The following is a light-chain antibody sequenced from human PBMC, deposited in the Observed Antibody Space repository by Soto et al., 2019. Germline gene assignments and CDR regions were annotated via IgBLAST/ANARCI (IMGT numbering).Light chain of an antibody. V-gene: IGKV2D-29*01. CDR1: QRLLYSDGKTY. Sequence: IVVTKTPLSLSVTPGQPSAMSCKSIQRLLYSDGKTYLYWYLQRPGQPPQLLIYDVSNRFSGVPDRFSGSGSGTDFTLKISRVEAEDVGVYYCMQRTHVPITFGQGTLLEIK. CDR2: DVS. J-gene: IGKJ5*01. CDR3: MQRTHVPIT.